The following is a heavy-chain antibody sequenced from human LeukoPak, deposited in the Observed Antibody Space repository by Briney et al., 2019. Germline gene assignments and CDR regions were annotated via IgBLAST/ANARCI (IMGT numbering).Heavy chain of an antibody. D-gene: IGHD2-2*01. Sequence: PSETLSLTCTVPGGSISSYYWSWIRQPPGKGLEWIGYIYTSGSTNYNPSLKSRVTISVDTSKNQFSLKLSSVTAADTAVYYCARHAPMPPFRYFDYWGQGTLVTVSS. V-gene: IGHV4-4*09. J-gene: IGHJ4*02. CDR2: IYTSGST. CDR1: GGSISSYY. CDR3: ARHAPMPPFRYFDY.